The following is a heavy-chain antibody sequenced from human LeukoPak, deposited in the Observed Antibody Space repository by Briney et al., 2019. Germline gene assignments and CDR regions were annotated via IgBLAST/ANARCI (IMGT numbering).Heavy chain of an antibody. D-gene: IGHD2-15*01. Sequence: TGGSLRLSCAASGFTFSSYSMNWVRQAPGKGLEWVSYISSTSTIYYADSVKGPFTISRDNAKNSLYLQMNSLRAEDAAVYYCARDGQGWFYDYWGQGTLVTVSS. V-gene: IGHV3-48*01. CDR2: ISSTSTI. CDR3: ARDGQGWFYDY. J-gene: IGHJ4*02. CDR1: GFTFSSYS.